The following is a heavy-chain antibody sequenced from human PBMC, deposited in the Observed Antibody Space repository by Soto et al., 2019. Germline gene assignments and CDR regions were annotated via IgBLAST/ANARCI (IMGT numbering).Heavy chain of an antibody. D-gene: IGHD3-10*01. CDR3: ARMLAVNYYYYYVDV. J-gene: IGHJ6*03. CDR2: ILSSDEK. Sequence: KESGPVLVKPTETLTLTCTVSGFSLRNARMGVSWIRQPPGKALEWLAHILSSDEKSYNTSLKGRLALSKDTSKSQVVLTMTDMDPVDTATYFCARMLAVNYYYYYVDVWGEGTTVTVSS. V-gene: IGHV2-26*01. CDR1: GFSLRNARMG.